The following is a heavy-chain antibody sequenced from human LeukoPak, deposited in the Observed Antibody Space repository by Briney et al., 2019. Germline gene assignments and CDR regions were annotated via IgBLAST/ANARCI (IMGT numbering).Heavy chain of an antibody. D-gene: IGHD5-12*01. Sequence: NPSETLSLTCTVSGGSISGSTYYWGWIRQPPGKGLEWIGEINHSGSTNHNPSLKSRVTISVDTSKNQFSLKLSSVTAADTAVYYCARDDIVATSDAFDIWGQGTMVTVSS. CDR1: GGSISGSTYY. CDR2: INHSGST. V-gene: IGHV4-39*07. CDR3: ARDDIVATSDAFDI. J-gene: IGHJ3*02.